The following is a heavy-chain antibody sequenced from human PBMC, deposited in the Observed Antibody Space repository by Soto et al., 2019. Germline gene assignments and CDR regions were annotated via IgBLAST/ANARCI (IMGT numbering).Heavy chain of an antibody. V-gene: IGHV3-23*01. CDR1: GFTFSSYA. CDR2: ISGSGGST. CDR3: AKALAILSSGSYFDS. D-gene: IGHD6-19*01. J-gene: IGHJ4*02. Sequence: GGSLRLSCAASGFTFSSYAMSWVRQAPGKGLEWVSAISGSGGSTYYADSVKGRFTISRDNSKNTLYLQMNSLRAEDTAVYYCAKALAILSSGSYFDSWGQGTLVTVSS.